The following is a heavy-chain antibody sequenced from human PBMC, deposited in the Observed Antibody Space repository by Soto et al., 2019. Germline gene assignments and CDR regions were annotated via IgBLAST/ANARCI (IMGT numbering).Heavy chain of an antibody. V-gene: IGHV4-61*08. CDR1: GASISSGGYY. Sequence: SETLSLTCTVSGASISSGGYYWTWIRQHPGKGLEWIGYIYYSGSTYYNPSLKSRVTISVDTSKNQFSLKLSSVTAADTAVYYCASSRRGGSWYNWFDPWGQGTLVTVSS. CDR3: ASSRRGGSWYNWFDP. D-gene: IGHD2-15*01. CDR2: IYYSGST. J-gene: IGHJ5*02.